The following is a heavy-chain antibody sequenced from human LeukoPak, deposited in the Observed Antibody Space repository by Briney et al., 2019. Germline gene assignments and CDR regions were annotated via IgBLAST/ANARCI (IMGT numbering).Heavy chain of an antibody. CDR3: ARVPYYYDSSGFPFYYYGMDV. Sequence: SETLSLTCTVSGGSISSGGYYWSWIRQHPGKGLEWIGYIYYSGSTNYNPSLKSRVTISVDTSKNQFSLKLSSVTAADTAVYYCARVPYYYDSSGFPFYYYGMDVWGQGATVTVSS. CDR1: GGSISSGGYY. CDR2: IYYSGST. V-gene: IGHV4-31*03. J-gene: IGHJ6*02. D-gene: IGHD3-22*01.